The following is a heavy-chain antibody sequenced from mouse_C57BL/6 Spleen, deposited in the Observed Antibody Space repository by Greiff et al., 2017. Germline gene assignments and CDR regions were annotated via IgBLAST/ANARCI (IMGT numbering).Heavy chain of an antibody. D-gene: IGHD1-1*01. V-gene: IGHV2-9-1*01. Sequence: VQRVESGPGLVAPSQSLSITCTVSGFSLTSYAISWVRQPPGKGLEWLGVIWTGGGTNYNSALKSRLSISKDNSKSQVFLKMNSLQTDDTARYYCASITTVVPHWYFDVWGTGTTVTVSS. J-gene: IGHJ1*03. CDR3: ASITTVVPHWYFDV. CDR1: GFSLTSYA. CDR2: IWTGGGT.